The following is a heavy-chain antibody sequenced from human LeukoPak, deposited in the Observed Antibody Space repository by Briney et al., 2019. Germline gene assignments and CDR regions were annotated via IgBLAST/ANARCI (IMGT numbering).Heavy chain of an antibody. D-gene: IGHD6-19*01. V-gene: IGHV1-69*13. CDR1: GGTFSSYA. Sequence: ASAKVSCKASGGTFSSYAISWVRQAPGQGLEWVGGIIPIFGTANYAQKFQGRVTITADESTSTAYMELSSLRSEDTAVYYCASSGWYSYYFDYWGQGTLVTVSS. J-gene: IGHJ4*02. CDR2: IIPIFGTA. CDR3: ASSGWYSYYFDY.